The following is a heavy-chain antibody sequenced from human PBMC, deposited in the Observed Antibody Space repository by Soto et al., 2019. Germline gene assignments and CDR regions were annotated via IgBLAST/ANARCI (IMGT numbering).Heavy chain of an antibody. J-gene: IGHJ4*02. CDR2: INGSGGST. Sequence: GGSLRLSCAASGFTFSSYAMSWVRQAPGKGLEWVSAINGSGGSTYYADSVKGRFTISRDNSKNTLYLQMNSLRADDTAVYYCASDVLETVYYYDSSGYCDNWGQGTLVTVSS. CDR3: ASDVLETVYYYDSSGYCDN. D-gene: IGHD3-22*01. V-gene: IGHV3-23*01. CDR1: GFTFSSYA.